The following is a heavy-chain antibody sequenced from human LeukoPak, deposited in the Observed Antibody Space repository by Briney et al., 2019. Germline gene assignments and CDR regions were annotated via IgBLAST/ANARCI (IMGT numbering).Heavy chain of an antibody. J-gene: IGHJ4*02. CDR3: AKDSQYCSGGSCYQGLDY. D-gene: IGHD2-15*01. CDR1: GFTFSSYA. Sequence: PGGSLRLSCAASGFTFSSYAMSWVRQAPGKGLEWVSAISGSGGSTYYADSVKGRFTISRDNSKNTLYLQMSSLRAEDTAVYYCAKDSQYCSGGSCYQGLDYWGQGTLVTVSS. CDR2: ISGSGGST. V-gene: IGHV3-23*01.